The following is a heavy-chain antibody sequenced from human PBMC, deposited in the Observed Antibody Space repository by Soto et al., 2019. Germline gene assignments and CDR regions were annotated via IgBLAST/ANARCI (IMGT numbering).Heavy chain of an antibody. Sequence: EVQLLESGGGLTQPGGSLRLSCAASGITLSNYAMSWVRQAQGKGLEWVSAISGDGDGTYYADSVQGRFTISRDNSKNTLSLQMNSLRAEDTAVYFCATLPCIVVNDLCYNVFDLWGQGTMVTVSS. V-gene: IGHV3-23*01. D-gene: IGHD2-8*01. CDR3: ATLPCIVVNDLCYNVFDL. CDR1: GITLSNYA. J-gene: IGHJ3*01. CDR2: ISGDGDGT.